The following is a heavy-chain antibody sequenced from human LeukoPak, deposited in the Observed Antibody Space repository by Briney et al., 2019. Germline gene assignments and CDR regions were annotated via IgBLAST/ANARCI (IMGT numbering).Heavy chain of an antibody. V-gene: IGHV3-7*03. CDR1: GFTFSSYW. CDR3: ARDYTGYFP. D-gene: IGHD3-9*01. Sequence: GGSLRLSCEASGFTFSSYWMSWVRQAPGKGLEWVANIKTDGSEKYYVDSVKGRFTISRDNAKDSLYLQMNSLRAEDTAVYYCARDYTGYFPWGQGTLVIVSS. CDR2: IKTDGSEK. J-gene: IGHJ5*02.